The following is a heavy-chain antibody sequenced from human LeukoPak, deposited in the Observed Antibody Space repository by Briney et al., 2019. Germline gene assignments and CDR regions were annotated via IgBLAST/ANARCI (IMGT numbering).Heavy chain of an antibody. Sequence: PSETLSLTCAVYGGSFSGYYWSWIRQPPGKGLEWIGEINHSGSTNYNPSLKSRVTISVVTSKNQFSLKLSSVTAADTAVYYCARGSSSSWYRGTLDYWGQGTLVTVSS. CDR1: GGSFSGYY. D-gene: IGHD6-13*01. CDR3: ARGSSSSWYRGTLDY. V-gene: IGHV4-34*01. CDR2: INHSGST. J-gene: IGHJ4*02.